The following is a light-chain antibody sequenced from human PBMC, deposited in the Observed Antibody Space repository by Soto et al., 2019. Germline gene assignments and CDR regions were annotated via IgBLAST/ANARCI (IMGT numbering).Light chain of an antibody. CDR1: QSMSPW. V-gene: IGKV1-5*03. CDR2: RAS. CDR3: QQYRGRPYT. Sequence: DIQMTQSPSTLSAYVGERVTITCRASQSMSPWLAWYQKKPGKAPNLLIYRASNLQTGVPSRFSGSGSGTEFTLTINSLQPDDFATYYCQQYRGRPYTFGQGTKLEIE. J-gene: IGKJ2*01.